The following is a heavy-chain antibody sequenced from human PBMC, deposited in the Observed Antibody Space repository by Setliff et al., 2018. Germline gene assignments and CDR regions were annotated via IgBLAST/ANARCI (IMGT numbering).Heavy chain of an antibody. J-gene: IGHJ4*02. Sequence: GGSLRLSCAASGFTFSTHSMNWVRQAPGKGLEWVSSISRSSTYIYYADSVKGRFTISRDNAENSLTLQMNSLRVEDTAVYYCSRDLQGSGDYVVDYWGQGTLVTVSS. CDR3: SRDLQGSGDYVVDY. CDR2: ISRSSTYI. V-gene: IGHV3-21*01. CDR1: GFTFSTHS. D-gene: IGHD4-17*01.